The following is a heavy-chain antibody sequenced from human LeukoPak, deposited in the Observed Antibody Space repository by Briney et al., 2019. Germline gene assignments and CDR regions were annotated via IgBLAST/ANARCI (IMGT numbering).Heavy chain of an antibody. Sequence: GGSLRLSCAASGFTFSDYYMNWTRQAPGKGLEWISYINTGGTTIYYADSVKGRFTISRGDAKNSLYLQMNSLRVEDTALYYCARALTDYWGQGTLVTVSS. CDR1: GFTFSDYY. CDR3: ARALTDY. J-gene: IGHJ4*02. CDR2: INTGGTTI. V-gene: IGHV3-11*01.